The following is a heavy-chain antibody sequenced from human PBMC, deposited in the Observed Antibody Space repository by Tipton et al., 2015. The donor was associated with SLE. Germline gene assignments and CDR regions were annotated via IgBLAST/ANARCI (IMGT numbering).Heavy chain of an antibody. CDR2: IYYSGTT. Sequence: TLSLTCTVSGDSIKSGDKFWTWIRQPAGKGLEWIVSIYYSGTTYYNSSLKSRVTISIDISSNQFSLRLSSVTAADTAIYYCARRHYYENSGYHSDWFDPWGQGTLVTVSS. D-gene: IGHD3-22*01. V-gene: IGHV4-39*07. CDR3: ARRHYYENSGYHSDWFDP. J-gene: IGHJ5*02. CDR1: GDSIKSGDKF.